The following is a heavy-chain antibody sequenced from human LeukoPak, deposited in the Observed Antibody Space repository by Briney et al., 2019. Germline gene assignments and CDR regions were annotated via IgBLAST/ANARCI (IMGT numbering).Heavy chain of an antibody. V-gene: IGHV1-2*04. CDR2: INPNSGGT. D-gene: IGHD3-9*01. Sequence: ASVKVSCKASGYTFTCYYMHWVRQAPGQGREWRGWINPNSGGTNYAQKFQGWVTMTRDTSITTAYMELSRLRSDDTAVYYCARGGDAYFDWLSSFDYWGQGTLVTVSS. CDR1: GYTFTCYY. CDR3: ARGGDAYFDWLSSFDY. J-gene: IGHJ4*02.